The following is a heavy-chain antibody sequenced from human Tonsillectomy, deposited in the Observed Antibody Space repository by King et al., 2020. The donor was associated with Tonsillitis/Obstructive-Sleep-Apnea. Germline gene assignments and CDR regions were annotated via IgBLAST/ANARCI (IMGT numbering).Heavy chain of an antibody. CDR1: GFTFSNYG. CDR2: IWYDGSNK. Sequence: VQLVESGGGVVQPGRSLRLSCAASGFTFSNYGMHWVRQAPGKGLEWVAIIWYDGSNKYYADSVKGRFTISRDNSKNTLYLQMNSLRAEDTAVYYCAKDERSYYWYFGLWGRGTLVTVSS. CDR3: AKDERSYYWYFGL. J-gene: IGHJ2*01. V-gene: IGHV3-33*06. D-gene: IGHD3-10*01.